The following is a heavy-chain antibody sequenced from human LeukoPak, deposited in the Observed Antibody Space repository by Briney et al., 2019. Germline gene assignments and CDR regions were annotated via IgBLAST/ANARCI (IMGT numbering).Heavy chain of an antibody. D-gene: IGHD3-22*01. Sequence: SETLSLTCTVSGGSISSYYWSWIRQPPGKGLEWIGEINHSGSTNYNPSLKSRVTISVDTSKNQFSLKLSSVTAADTAVYYCARRRGVGHYDSSGYSPGYGYWGQGTLVTVSS. CDR3: ARRRGVGHYDSSGYSPGYGY. CDR1: GGSISSYY. J-gene: IGHJ4*02. V-gene: IGHV4-34*01. CDR2: INHSGST.